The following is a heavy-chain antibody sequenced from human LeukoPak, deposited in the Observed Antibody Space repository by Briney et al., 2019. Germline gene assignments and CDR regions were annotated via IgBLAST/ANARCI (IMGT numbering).Heavy chain of an antibody. CDR3: ARDRTTVALDY. J-gene: IGHJ4*02. V-gene: IGHV1-46*01. CDR1: GYTFTSYD. Sequence: ASVKVSCKASGYTFTSYDINWVRQATGQGLEWMGIINPSGGSTSYAQKFQGRVTMTRDTSTSTVYMELSSLRSEDTAVYYCARDRTTVALDYWGQGTLVTVSS. D-gene: IGHD4-23*01. CDR2: INPSGGST.